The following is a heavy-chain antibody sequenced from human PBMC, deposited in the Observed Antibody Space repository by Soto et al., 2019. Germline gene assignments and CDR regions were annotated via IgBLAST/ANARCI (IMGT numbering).Heavy chain of an antibody. Sequence: SVKVSCKASGGTFSSYAISWVRQAPGQGLEWMGGIIPIFGTANYAQKFQGRVTITADESTSTAYMELSSLRSEDTAVYYCGRSPRGASWFDPWGQGTLVTVSS. V-gene: IGHV1-69*13. CDR1: GGTFSSYA. CDR3: GRSPRGASWFDP. D-gene: IGHD3-10*01. J-gene: IGHJ5*02. CDR2: IIPIFGTA.